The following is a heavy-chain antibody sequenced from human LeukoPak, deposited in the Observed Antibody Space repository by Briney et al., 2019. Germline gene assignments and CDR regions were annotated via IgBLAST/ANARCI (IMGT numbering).Heavy chain of an antibody. CDR1: GYPFTTHD. J-gene: IGHJ2*01. D-gene: IGHD1-14*01. V-gene: IGHV1-8*01. CDR3: ARISDHNWYFDL. CDR2: MNPSGGYT. Sequence: ASVRVSCKASGYPFTTHDINWVRKATGQGLEWMGWMNPSGGYTGYSQKFQGRVTMTRNTSITTAYMELSSLRSEDTAVYYCARISDHNWYFDLWGRGTLVTVSS.